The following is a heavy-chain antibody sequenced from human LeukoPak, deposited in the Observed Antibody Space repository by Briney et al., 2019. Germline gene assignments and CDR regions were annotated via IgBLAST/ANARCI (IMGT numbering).Heavy chain of an antibody. CDR3: ASPIPHQMYDSGGGDAFDI. D-gene: IGHD3-22*01. J-gene: IGHJ3*02. Sequence: ASVKVSCKASGYTFTGYFIHWVRQAPGQGLEWMGWINPNSGGTNYAQKFQGRVTMTRDTSITTAYMELSRLKSDDTAVYSCASPIPHQMYDSGGGDAFDIWGQGTMVTVSS. V-gene: IGHV1-2*02. CDR2: INPNSGGT. CDR1: GYTFTGYF.